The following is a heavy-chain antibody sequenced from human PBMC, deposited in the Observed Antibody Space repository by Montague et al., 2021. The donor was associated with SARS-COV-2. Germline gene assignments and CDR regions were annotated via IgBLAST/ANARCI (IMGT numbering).Heavy chain of an antibody. J-gene: IGHJ4*02. V-gene: IGHV4-59*01. CDR3: SRVSLAAAATRSVY. CDR2: IYYSGST. D-gene: IGHD6-13*01. Sequence: IYYSGSTNYNPSLKSRVTISLDTSKNQFSLKLTSLTAADTAVYYCSRVSLAAAATRSVYWGQG.